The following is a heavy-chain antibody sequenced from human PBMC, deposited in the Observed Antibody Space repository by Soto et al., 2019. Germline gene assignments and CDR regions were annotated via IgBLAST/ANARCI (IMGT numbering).Heavy chain of an antibody. CDR3: ARDASGPFDY. V-gene: IGHV3-53*02. CDR1: GFTVSDS. D-gene: IGHD6-19*01. CDR2: IHSDGST. Sequence: EVQLVETGGGLIQPGGSLKLSCSVAGFTVSDSMSWVRQAPGKGLECVSFIHSDGSTHYTDSVRGRFTISRDNSKNTLYLQMDRLRVYDTAVSFCARDASGPFDYWGQGTLVTVSS. J-gene: IGHJ4*02.